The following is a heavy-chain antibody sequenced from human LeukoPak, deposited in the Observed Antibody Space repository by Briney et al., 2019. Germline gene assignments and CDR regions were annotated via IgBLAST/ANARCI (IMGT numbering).Heavy chain of an antibody. Sequence: SVKVSCKASGGTFSSYAISWVRQAPGQGLEWMGRIIPILGIANYAQKFQGRVTITADKSTSTAYMELSSLRSEDTAVYYCARHGYGYVGRNGEWYWGQGTLVTVSS. CDR1: GGTFSSYA. V-gene: IGHV1-69*04. D-gene: IGHD5-18*01. CDR2: IIPILGIA. CDR3: ARHGYGYVGRNGEWY. J-gene: IGHJ4*02.